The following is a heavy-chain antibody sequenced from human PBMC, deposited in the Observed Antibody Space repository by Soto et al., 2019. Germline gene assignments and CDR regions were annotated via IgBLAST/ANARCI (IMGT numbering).Heavy chain of an antibody. J-gene: IGHJ6*02. D-gene: IGHD6-6*01. CDR3: ARDHSSSSRFGYYYYGMDV. CDR2: IYYSGST. Sequence: SETLSLSCTVSGGSISSYYWSWIRQPPGKGLEWIGYIYYSGSTNYHPSLKSRVTISVDTSKNQFSLKLSSVTAADTAVYYCARDHSSSSRFGYYYYGMDVWGQGNTVTVSS. V-gene: IGHV4-59*01. CDR1: GGSISSYY.